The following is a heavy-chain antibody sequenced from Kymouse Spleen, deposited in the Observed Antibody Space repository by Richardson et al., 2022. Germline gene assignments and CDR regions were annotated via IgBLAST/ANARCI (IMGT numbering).Heavy chain of an antibody. CDR3: TTDQKWWELPFDY. Sequence: EVQLVESGGGLVKPGGSLRLSCAASGFTFSNAWMSWVRQAPGKGLEWVGRIKSKTDGGTTDYAAPVKGRFTISRDDSKNTLYLQMNSLKTEDTAVYYCTTDQKWWELPFDYWGQGTLVTVSS. D-gene: IGHD1-26*01. CDR1: GFTFSNAW. V-gene: IGHV3-15*01. CDR2: IKSKTDGGTT. J-gene: IGHJ4*02.